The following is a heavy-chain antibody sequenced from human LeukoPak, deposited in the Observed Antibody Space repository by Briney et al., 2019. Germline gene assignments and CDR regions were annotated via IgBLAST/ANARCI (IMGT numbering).Heavy chain of an antibody. CDR3: AREQEVPWYFDL. Sequence: PSQTLSLTCTVSGGSISSGSYYWSWIRQPAGKGLEWIGRIYTSGSTNYNPSLESRVTISVDTSKNQFSLKLSSVTAADTAVYYCAREQEVPWYFDLWGRGTLVTVSS. J-gene: IGHJ2*01. CDR1: GGSISSGSYY. CDR2: IYTSGST. V-gene: IGHV4-61*02.